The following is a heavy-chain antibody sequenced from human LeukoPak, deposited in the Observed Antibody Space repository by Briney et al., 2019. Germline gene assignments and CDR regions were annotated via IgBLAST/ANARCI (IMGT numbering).Heavy chain of an antibody. CDR2: ISSSSSYI. Sequence: GGSLRLSCAASGFTFSSYSMNWVRQAPGKGLEWVSSISSSSSYIYYADSVKGRFTISRDNAKNSLYLQMNSLRAEDTAVYYCARDPGRGWLRGYYYYYMDVWGKGTTVTVSS. J-gene: IGHJ6*03. CDR1: GFTFSSYS. CDR3: ARDPGRGWLRGYYYYYMDV. V-gene: IGHV3-21*01. D-gene: IGHD5-12*01.